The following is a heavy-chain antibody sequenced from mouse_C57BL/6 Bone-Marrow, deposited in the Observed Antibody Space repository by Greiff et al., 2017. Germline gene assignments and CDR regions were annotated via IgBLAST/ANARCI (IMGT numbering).Heavy chain of an antibody. V-gene: IGHV1-26*01. Sequence: VQLQQSGPELVKPGASVKISCKASGYTFTDYYMNWVKQSHGQSLEWIGDINPTNGGTSYNQKFKGKATLTVDTSSSTAYMELRSLTSEDSAVYDCARSITTRGYAMDYWGQGTAVSVSS. D-gene: IGHD1-1*01. CDR2: INPTNGGT. CDR1: GYTFTDYY. J-gene: IGHJ4*01. CDR3: ARSITTRGYAMDY.